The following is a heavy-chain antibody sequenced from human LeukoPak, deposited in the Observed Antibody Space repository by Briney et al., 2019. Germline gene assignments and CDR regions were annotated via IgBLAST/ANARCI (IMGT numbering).Heavy chain of an antibody. D-gene: IGHD6-13*01. J-gene: IGHJ5*01. V-gene: IGHV3-7*01. CDR3: AIERRQLFTSSWPS. CDR2: IKEDGSEK. CDR1: GFTFSDYW. Sequence: AGGSLRLSCAASGFTFSDYWMTWVGQAPGKGLEGVANIKEDGSEKYYVDSVKGRFTVSRDNGKNTLFLQMSSLRVEDTAVYYCAIERRQLFTSSWPSWGHGTLVTVST.